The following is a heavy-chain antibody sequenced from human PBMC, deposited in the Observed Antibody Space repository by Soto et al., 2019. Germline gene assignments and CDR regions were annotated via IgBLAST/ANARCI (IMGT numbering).Heavy chain of an antibody. J-gene: IGHJ6*02. D-gene: IGHD2-21*01. CDR3: ARGYIVGEPHNYYYYGMDV. V-gene: IGHV4-31*03. CDR1: GGSLSSGGYY. CDR2: IYYIGST. Sequence: QVQLQESGPGLVKPSQTLSLTCTVSGGSLSSGGYYWSWIRQHPGKGLEWIGYIYYIGSTYYNPSLKSRVTISVDTSKNQFSLKLSSVTAADTAVYYCARGYIVGEPHNYYYYGMDVWGQGTTVTVSS.